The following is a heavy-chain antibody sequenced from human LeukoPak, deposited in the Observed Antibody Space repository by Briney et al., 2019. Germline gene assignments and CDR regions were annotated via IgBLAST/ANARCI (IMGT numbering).Heavy chain of an antibody. Sequence: PGGSLRLSCAASGFTFDYYWMHWVRQTPGRGLVWVARIHSDGSSTTYADSVKGRFTISRDNAKNTVDLQMNGLRAEDSAVYYCARGGVGCIDLWGRGNVVTVSS. CDR1: GFTFDYYW. V-gene: IGHV3-74*01. CDR2: IHSDGSST. J-gene: IGHJ2*01. D-gene: IGHD2-8*02. CDR3: ARGGVGCIDL.